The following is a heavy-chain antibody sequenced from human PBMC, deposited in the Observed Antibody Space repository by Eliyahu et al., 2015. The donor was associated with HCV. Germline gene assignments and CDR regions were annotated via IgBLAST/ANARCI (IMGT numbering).Heavy chain of an antibody. CDR2: INPSDGNT. CDR1: GYTFANYY. Sequence: QVQLVQSGAXVTEPGASVKXSXKASGYTFANYYMHWVRQAPGQGLDWMGIINPSDGNTNYAQKFQGRVTMTRDSSTSTVYMDLSSLRSDDTALYYCAREIIQTSELYGLDVWGQGTTVTVSS. D-gene: IGHD1-1*01. V-gene: IGHV1-46*01. J-gene: IGHJ6*02. CDR3: AREIIQTSELYGLDV.